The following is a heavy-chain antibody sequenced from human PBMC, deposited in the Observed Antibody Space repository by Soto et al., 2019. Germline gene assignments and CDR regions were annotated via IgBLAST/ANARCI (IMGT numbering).Heavy chain of an antibody. J-gene: IGHJ6*02. D-gene: IGHD3-3*01. CDR2: INHSGST. CDR3: AIGGYDYFWSGDYEYDDYGMDV. V-gene: IGHV4-34*01. CDR1: GGSFSGYY. Sequence: SETLSLPCAVYGGSFSGYYWSWIRQPPGKGLEWIGEINHSGSTNYNPSLKSRVTIPVDTSKNQFSLKLSSVTAADTAVYYCAIGGYDYFWSGDYEYDDYGMDVWGQGTTVTVSS.